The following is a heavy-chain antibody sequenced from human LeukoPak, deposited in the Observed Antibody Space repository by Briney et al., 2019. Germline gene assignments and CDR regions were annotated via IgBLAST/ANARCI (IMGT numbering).Heavy chain of an antibody. CDR2: ISTYTGDA. CDR3: ARGYNYDSSGYYHS. J-gene: IGHJ4*02. D-gene: IGHD3-22*01. V-gene: IGHV1-18*01. Sequence: AASVKVSCKASGYSFTNNGLGWVRRAPGQGLEWMGWISTYTGDADYAQKFQGRVTMTRDTSTSTVYMELSSLRSEDTAVYYCARGYNYDSSGYYHSWGQGTLVTVSS. CDR1: GYSFTNNG.